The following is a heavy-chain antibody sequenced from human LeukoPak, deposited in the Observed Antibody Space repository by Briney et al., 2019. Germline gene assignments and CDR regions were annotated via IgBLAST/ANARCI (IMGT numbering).Heavy chain of an antibody. CDR2: IYYSGST. V-gene: IGHV4-59*01. Sequence: SSETLSLTCTVSGGSISSYYWSWIRQPPGKGLEWIGYIYYSGSTNYNPSLKSRVTISVDTSKNQFSLKLSSVTAADTAVYYCARGVMGWFGELKLISYYFDYWGQGALVTVSS. CDR1: GGSISSYY. D-gene: IGHD3-10*01. J-gene: IGHJ4*02. CDR3: ARGVMGWFGELKLISYYFDY.